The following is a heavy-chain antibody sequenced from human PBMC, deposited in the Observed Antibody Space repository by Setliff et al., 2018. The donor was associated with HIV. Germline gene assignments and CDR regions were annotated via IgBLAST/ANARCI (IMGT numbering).Heavy chain of an antibody. CDR1: GGSISSYY. V-gene: IGHV4-59*08. Sequence: PSETLSLTCTVSGGSISSYYWSWIRQPPGKGLEWIGYIYYSGSTNYNPSLKSRVTISVDTSKNQFSLKLSSVTAADTAVYYCARHSGVASPNWFDPWGQGTLVTVSS. J-gene: IGHJ5*02. CDR3: ARHSGVASPNWFDP. CDR2: IYYSGST. D-gene: IGHD3-10*01.